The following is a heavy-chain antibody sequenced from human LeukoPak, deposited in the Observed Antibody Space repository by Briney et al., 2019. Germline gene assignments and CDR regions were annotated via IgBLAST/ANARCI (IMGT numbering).Heavy chain of an antibody. Sequence: GASVKVSCTASGYTFTDYYMHWVRQAPGQGLEWMGWINPNSGGTNYAHKFQGRVTMTRDNAINTAYMELSSLRSDDTAVYYCAIVYGGSCAGSLDYWGQGTLVTVSS. CDR2: INPNSGGT. CDR3: AIVYGGSCAGSLDY. D-gene: IGHD2-15*01. V-gene: IGHV1-2*02. J-gene: IGHJ4*02. CDR1: GYTFTDYY.